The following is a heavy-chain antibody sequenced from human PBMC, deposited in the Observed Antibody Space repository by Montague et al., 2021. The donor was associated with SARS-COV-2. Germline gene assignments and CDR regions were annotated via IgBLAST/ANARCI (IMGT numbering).Heavy chain of an antibody. Sequence: SLSLSCSASGFTFSIYEMNWVRQAPGKGLEWISYISGSGSAVHYADSVKGRFRISRDNAAKSLVLQMNNLRVEDTAIYYCAKDSHTSSDFHWFDTWGLGTLVTVSS. D-gene: IGHD3-22*01. CDR1: GFTFSIYE. CDR2: ISGSGSAV. CDR3: AKDSHTSSDFHWFDT. V-gene: IGHV3-48*03. J-gene: IGHJ5*02.